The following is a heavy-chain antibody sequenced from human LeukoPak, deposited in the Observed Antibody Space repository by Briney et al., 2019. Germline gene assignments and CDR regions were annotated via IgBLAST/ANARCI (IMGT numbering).Heavy chain of an antibody. J-gene: IGHJ4*02. CDR2: ISYDGSNK. CDR1: GFTFSSYG. V-gene: IGHV3-30*18. CDR3: AKASITIFGVVLSYDY. D-gene: IGHD3-3*01. Sequence: GGSLRLSCAASGFTFSSYGMHWVRQAPGKGLEWVAVISYDGSNKYYADSVKGRFTISRDNSKNTLYLQMNSLRAGDTAVYYCAKASITIFGVVLSYDYWGQGTLVTVSS.